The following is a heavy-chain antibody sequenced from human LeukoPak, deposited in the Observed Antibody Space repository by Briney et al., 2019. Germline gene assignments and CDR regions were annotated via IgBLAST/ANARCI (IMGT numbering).Heavy chain of an antibody. CDR2: ISWNSGSI. Sequence: GRSLRLSCAASGFTFDDYAMHWVRQAPGKGLEWVSGISWNSGSIGYADSVKGRFTISRDNSKNTLYLQMNSLRAEDTAVYYCAGYCTNGVCRFDYWGQGTLVTVSS. D-gene: IGHD2-8*01. CDR3: AGYCTNGVCRFDY. J-gene: IGHJ4*02. V-gene: IGHV3-9*01. CDR1: GFTFDDYA.